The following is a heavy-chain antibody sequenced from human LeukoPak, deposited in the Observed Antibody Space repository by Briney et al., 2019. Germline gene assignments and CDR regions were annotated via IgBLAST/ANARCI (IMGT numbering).Heavy chain of an antibody. V-gene: IGHV1-46*01. CDR2: INPSGGST. CDR3: ARGGSPAAIPWSWFDP. Sequence: ASVKVSCKASRYTFTSYYMHWVRQAPGQGLEWMGIINPSGGSTSYAQKFQGRVTMTRDMSTSTVYMELSSLRSEDTAVYYCARGGSPAAIPWSWFDPWGQGTLVTVSS. J-gene: IGHJ5*02. D-gene: IGHD2-2*02. CDR1: RYTFTSYY.